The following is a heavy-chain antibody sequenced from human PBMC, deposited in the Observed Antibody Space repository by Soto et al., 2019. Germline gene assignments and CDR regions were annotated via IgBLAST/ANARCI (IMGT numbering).Heavy chain of an antibody. V-gene: IGHV4-31*03. CDR1: GGSISSGGYY. J-gene: IGHJ5*02. CDR2: IYYSGST. CDR3: ARDMVRATGGFDP. Sequence: SETLSLTCTVSGGSISSGGYYWSWIRQHPGKGLEWIGYIYYSGSTYYNPSLKSRVTISVDTSKNQFSLKLSSVTAADTAVYYCARDMVRATGGFDPWGQGTLVTVSS. D-gene: IGHD3-10*01.